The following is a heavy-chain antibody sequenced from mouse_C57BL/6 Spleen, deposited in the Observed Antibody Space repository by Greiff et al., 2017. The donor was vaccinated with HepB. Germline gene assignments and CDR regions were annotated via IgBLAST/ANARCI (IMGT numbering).Heavy chain of an antibody. Sequence: EVHLVESGGDLVKPGGSLKLSCAASGFTFSSYGMSWVRQTPDKRLEWVATISSGGSYTYYPDSVKGRFTISSDNAKNTLYLQMSSLKSEDTAMYYCARKGNYTYAMDYWGQGTSVTVSS. V-gene: IGHV5-6*01. CDR3: ARKGNYTYAMDY. J-gene: IGHJ4*01. CDR1: GFTFSSYG. CDR2: ISSGGSYT. D-gene: IGHD2-12*01.